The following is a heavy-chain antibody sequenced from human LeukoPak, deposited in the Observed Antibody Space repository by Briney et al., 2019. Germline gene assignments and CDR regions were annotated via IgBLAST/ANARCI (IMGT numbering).Heavy chain of an antibody. Sequence: GESLKISCKCSGYSFNSYWIAWVRQMPGKGLEWMGIMYPGDSDPRYSPSFQGQVTISVDKSISTSYLQWTSLKASDIAMYYCTRGGVGAADYFDYWGQGTLVTVSS. CDR3: TRGGVGAADYFDY. CDR2: MYPGDSDP. V-gene: IGHV5-51*01. CDR1: GYSFNSYW. D-gene: IGHD2-15*01. J-gene: IGHJ4*02.